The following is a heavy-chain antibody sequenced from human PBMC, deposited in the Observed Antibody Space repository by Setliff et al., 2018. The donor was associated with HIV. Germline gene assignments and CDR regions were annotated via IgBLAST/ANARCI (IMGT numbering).Heavy chain of an antibody. CDR3: ATDGRYPVTHDPGYDN. V-gene: IGHV3-20*04. CDR2: INWSGATT. J-gene: IGHJ4*02. CDR1: GSTVSNNY. Sequence: PGGSLRLSCEVSGSTVSNNYMTWVRQAPGKGLAWVSHINWSGATTDYATSVKGRFIISRDNAKNYLYLEMKNLRAEDTALYYCATDGRYPVTHDPGYDNWGRGTPVTVSS. D-gene: IGHD4-4*01.